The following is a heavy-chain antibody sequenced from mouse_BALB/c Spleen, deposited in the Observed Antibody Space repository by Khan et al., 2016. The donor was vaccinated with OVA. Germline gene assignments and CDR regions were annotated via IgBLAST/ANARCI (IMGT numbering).Heavy chain of an antibody. J-gene: IGHJ3*01. Sequence: VQLKESGPELMKPGASVKISCKASGYSFTSYYIHWVKQSHGKSLEWIGYVDPFSGGTTYNQKFKGKATLTVDKSSSTAYIHFSNLTSEDSAVYYCTRHGYVAWFTYWGKGTLVTVSA. CDR3: TRHGYVAWFTY. CDR1: GYSFTSYY. CDR2: VDPFSGGT. D-gene: IGHD2-2*01. V-gene: IGHV1S135*01.